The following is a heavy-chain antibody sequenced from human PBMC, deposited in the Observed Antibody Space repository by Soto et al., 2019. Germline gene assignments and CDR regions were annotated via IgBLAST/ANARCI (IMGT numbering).Heavy chain of an antibody. V-gene: IGHV1-46*01. J-gene: IGHJ6*02. CDR3: AREARDYQGMDV. CDR2: INPSGGST. CDR1: GYTFTSYY. Sequence: SVKVSCKASGYTFTSYYMHWVRQAPGQGLEWMGVINPSGGSTTYGQKFQGRVTTTRDTSTSTVYMELSSLRSEDTAVYYCAREARDYQGMDVWGQGTTVTVSS.